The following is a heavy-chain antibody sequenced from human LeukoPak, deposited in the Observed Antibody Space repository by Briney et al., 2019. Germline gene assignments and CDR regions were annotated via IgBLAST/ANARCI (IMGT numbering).Heavy chain of an antibody. CDR1: GGSMNSYD. CDR2: IQYSGST. Sequence: PSETLSLTCSVSGGSMNSYDWGWIRQPPGKGLEWIGYIQYSGSTKYNPSLRSRVTISLDTPKSQFSLKLSSVTAADTAVYCCARSHGLYWGQGTLVSVSS. CDR3: ARSHGLY. V-gene: IGHV4-59*01. J-gene: IGHJ4*02.